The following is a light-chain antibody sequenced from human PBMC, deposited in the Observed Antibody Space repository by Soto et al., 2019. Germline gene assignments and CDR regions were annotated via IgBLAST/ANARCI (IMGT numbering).Light chain of an antibody. V-gene: IGLV1-40*01. Sequence: QSVLTQPPSVSGAPGQRVTISCTGNTSNIGAGYDVHWYQQLPAAAPKVLIQSDTKRPSGVPDRFSGSKSGTSASLAITGLQAEDEADYYCQSYDSSLSGSVFGGGTKLTVL. CDR1: TSNIGAGYD. CDR2: SDT. J-gene: IGLJ2*01. CDR3: QSYDSSLSGSV.